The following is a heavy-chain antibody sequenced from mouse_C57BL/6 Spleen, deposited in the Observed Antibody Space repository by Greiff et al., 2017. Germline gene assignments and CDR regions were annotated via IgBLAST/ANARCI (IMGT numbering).Heavy chain of an antibody. CDR1: GYTFTSYW. V-gene: IGHV1-52*01. J-gene: IGHJ3*01. Sequence: VQLQQPGAELVRPGSSVKLSCKASGYTFTSYWMHWVKQRPIQGLEWIGNIDPSDSETHYNQKFKDKATLTVDKSSSTAYMQLSSLTSEDSAVYYCASGDYYGSSSWFAYWGQGTLVTVSA. D-gene: IGHD1-1*01. CDR2: IDPSDSET. CDR3: ASGDYYGSSSWFAY.